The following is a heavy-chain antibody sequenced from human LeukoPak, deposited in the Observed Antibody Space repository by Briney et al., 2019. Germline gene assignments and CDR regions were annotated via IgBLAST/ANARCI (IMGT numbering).Heavy chain of an antibody. CDR2: IYPGDSDT. CDR1: GYSFTNYW. D-gene: IGHD6-19*01. CDR3: ARREGGWYLDY. Sequence: GESPTLSCTGSGYSFTNYWIGWVRQMPGKGLEWVGIIYPGDSDTTYSPSFQGQVTISADKSISTPYLQWSSLKASDTAMYYCARREGGWYLDYWGQGTLVTVSS. J-gene: IGHJ4*02. V-gene: IGHV5-51*03.